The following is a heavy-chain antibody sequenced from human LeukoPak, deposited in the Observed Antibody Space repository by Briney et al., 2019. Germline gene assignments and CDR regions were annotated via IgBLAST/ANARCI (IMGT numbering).Heavy chain of an antibody. CDR1: GFTFSSYA. D-gene: IGHD3-9*01. Sequence: GGSLRLSCAASGFTFSSYAMSWVRQAPGKGLEWVSAISGSGGNTYYADSVKGRFTISRDNSKNTLYLQMNSLRAEDTAVYYCAKGTPCDILTGHFDPWGQGTLVTVSS. CDR3: AKGTPCDILTGHFDP. V-gene: IGHV3-23*01. J-gene: IGHJ5*02. CDR2: ISGSGGNT.